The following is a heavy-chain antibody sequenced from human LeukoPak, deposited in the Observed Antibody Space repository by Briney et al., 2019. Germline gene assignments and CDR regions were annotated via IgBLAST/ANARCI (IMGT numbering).Heavy chain of an antibody. V-gene: IGHV4-61*02. CDR2: IYTSGST. J-gene: IGHJ6*03. D-gene: IGHD6-13*01. CDR1: GGSISSGSYY. Sequence: SQTLSLTCTVSGGSISSGSYYWSWIRQPAGKGLEWIGRIYTSGSTNYNPSLKSRVTISVDTSKNQFSLKLSSVTAADTAVYYCASVIAAAGTGLAYYYYYMDVWGKGTTVTVSS. CDR3: ASVIAAAGTGLAYYYYYMDV.